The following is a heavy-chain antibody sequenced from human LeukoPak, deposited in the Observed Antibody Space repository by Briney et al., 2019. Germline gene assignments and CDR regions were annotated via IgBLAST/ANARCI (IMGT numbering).Heavy chain of an antibody. CDR2: IYTSGST. D-gene: IGHD5-12*01. CDR3: ARDYSGYDSDAFDI. Sequence: SETLSLTCTVSGGSISSYYWSWIRQPAGKGLEWIGRIYTSGSTNHNPSLKSRVTMSVDTSKNQFSLKLSSVTAADTAVYYCARDYSGYDSDAFDIWGQGTMVTVSS. V-gene: IGHV4-4*07. CDR1: GGSISSYY. J-gene: IGHJ3*02.